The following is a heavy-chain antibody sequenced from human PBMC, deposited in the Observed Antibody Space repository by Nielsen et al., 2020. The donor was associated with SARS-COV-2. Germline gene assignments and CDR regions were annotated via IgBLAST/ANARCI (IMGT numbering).Heavy chain of an antibody. CDR3: ARDWSDSSGYYFYDY. J-gene: IGHJ4*02. CDR2: ISSSSSYI. V-gene: IGHV3-21*01. D-gene: IGHD3-22*01. Sequence: GRSLRLSCAASGFTFSSYSMNWVRQAPGKGLEWVSSISSSSSYIYYADSVKGRFTISRDNAKNSLYLQMNSLRAEDTAVYYCARDWSDSSGYYFYDYWGQGTLVTVSS. CDR1: GFTFSSYS.